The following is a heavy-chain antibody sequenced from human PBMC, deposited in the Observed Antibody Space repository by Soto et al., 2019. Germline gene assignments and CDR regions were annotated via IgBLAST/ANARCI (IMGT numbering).Heavy chain of an antibody. CDR3: TTTRTPGIAVDGLDY. J-gene: IGHJ4*02. CDR2: IRSKDYGGTT. D-gene: IGHD6-19*01. Sequence: GVLRLSCTASGFIFVYYAMCVVRQAPGKGLEWVGFIRSKDYGGTTEYAASVKGRFTISRDDSKSIAYLQMNSLKTEDTAVYYCTTTRTPGIAVDGLDYWGQGTLVTGSS. V-gene: IGHV3-49*04. CDR1: GFIFVYYA.